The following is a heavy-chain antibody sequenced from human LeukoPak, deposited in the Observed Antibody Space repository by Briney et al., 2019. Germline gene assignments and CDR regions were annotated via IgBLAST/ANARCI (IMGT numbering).Heavy chain of an antibody. CDR2: INPNSGDT. J-gene: IGHJ4*02. V-gene: IGHV1-2*02. CDR1: GYTFTGYY. D-gene: IGHD2-8*01. Sequence: GASVKVPCKASGYTFTGYYMHWVRQAPGQGLEWMGWINPNSGDTNYAQKFQGRVTMTRDTSISTAYMELSRLRSDDTAVYYCAGSLGYCTSNVCYLKYWGQGTLVTVSS. CDR3: AGSLGYCTSNVCYLKY.